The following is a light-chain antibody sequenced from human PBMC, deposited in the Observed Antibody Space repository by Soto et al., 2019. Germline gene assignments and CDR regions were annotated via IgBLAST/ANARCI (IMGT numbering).Light chain of an antibody. CDR3: SSYTSSSNVV. J-gene: IGLJ2*01. V-gene: IGLV2-14*03. CDR1: SGDVGSHNY. CDR2: DVS. Sequence: QSALTQPASVSGSPGQSITISGTGASGDVGSHNYVSWYQQHPGKAPRLMIYDVSNRPSGVSNRFSGSKSGNTASLTISGLQAEDEADYYCSSYTSSSNVVFGGGTKLTVL.